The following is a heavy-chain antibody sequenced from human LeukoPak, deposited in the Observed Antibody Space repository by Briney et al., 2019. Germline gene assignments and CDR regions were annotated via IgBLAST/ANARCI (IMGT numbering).Heavy chain of an antibody. CDR3: ARVGAAMDNFDY. CDR1: GGSISNYD. V-gene: IGHV4-59*01. D-gene: IGHD5-18*01. CDR2: IYNSGST. J-gene: IGHJ4*02. Sequence: SETLSLTCTVSGGSISNYDWSWIRQFPGKGLERTGYIYNSGSTNYNPSLKSRVTISKDTSKNQFSLKLSSVTAADTAVYYCARVGAAMDNFDYWGQGTLVTVS.